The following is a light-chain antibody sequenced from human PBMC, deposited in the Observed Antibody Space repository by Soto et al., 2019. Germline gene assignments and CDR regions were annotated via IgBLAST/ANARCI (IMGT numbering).Light chain of an antibody. CDR2: GAS. J-gene: IGKJ1*01. Sequence: EIVMTQSPATLSVSPEERATLSCRASQSVGSNLAWYQQQPGQAPRLLIYGASNRATGIPDRFSGSGSGTDFTLTISRLEPEDFAVYYCQQYGSSSWTFGQGTKVDIK. CDR3: QQYGSSSWT. CDR1: QSVGSN. V-gene: IGKV3-20*01.